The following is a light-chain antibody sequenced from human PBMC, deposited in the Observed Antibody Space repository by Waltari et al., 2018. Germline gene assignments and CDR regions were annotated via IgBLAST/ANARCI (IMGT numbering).Light chain of an antibody. J-gene: IGKJ1*01. V-gene: IGKV1-6*01. Sequence: AIQMTQSPSYLSASVGDRVTITCRASQGIRYDLGWYQQKPGKAPKRLIYAASSLQSGVPSRFSGSGSGADFTLTISSLQPEDFATYFCLQDYNYPWTFGQGTKVEIK. CDR3: LQDYNYPWT. CDR1: QGIRYD. CDR2: AAS.